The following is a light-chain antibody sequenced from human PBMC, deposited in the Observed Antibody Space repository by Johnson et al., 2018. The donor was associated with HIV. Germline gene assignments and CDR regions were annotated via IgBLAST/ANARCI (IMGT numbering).Light chain of an antibody. CDR2: DNN. CDR1: SSNIGNNY. V-gene: IGLV1-51*01. Sequence: QSVLTQPPSVSAAPGQKVTISCSGSSSNIGNNYVSWYQQLPGTAPKLLIYDNNKRPSGIPDRFSGSKSGTSATLGITGLQTGDESDYYCGTWDSSLSAFFVTGPKVTVL. J-gene: IGLJ1*01. CDR3: GTWDSSLSAF.